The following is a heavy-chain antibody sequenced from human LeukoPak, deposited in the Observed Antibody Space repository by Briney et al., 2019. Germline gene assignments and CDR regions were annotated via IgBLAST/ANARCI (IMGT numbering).Heavy chain of an antibody. J-gene: IGHJ4*02. CDR1: GFSFGSYA. Sequence: GGSLRLSCAASGFSFGSYAMSWARQAPGKGLEWVSAISGSGGSTYYADSVKGRFTISRDKSKNTLYLEMNSLRAEDTAVYYCAKDRGLWQSFDYWGQGTLVTVSS. CDR2: ISGSGGST. V-gene: IGHV3-23*01. D-gene: IGHD2/OR15-2a*01. CDR3: AKDRGLWQSFDY.